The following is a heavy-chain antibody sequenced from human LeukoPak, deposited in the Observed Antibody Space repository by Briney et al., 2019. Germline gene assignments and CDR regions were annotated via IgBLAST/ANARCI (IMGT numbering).Heavy chain of an antibody. CDR1: GFTFSSYA. Sequence: GGSLRVSCAASGFTFSSYAMSWVRQAPGKGLEWVAAITASGSSTNYADSVKGRFTISRDNSKNTLHLQMNSLRAEDTAVYYCAKVPHRYYDSSGYYDYWGQGTLVTVSS. CDR2: ITASGSST. D-gene: IGHD3-22*01. CDR3: AKVPHRYYDSSGYYDY. V-gene: IGHV3-23*01. J-gene: IGHJ4*02.